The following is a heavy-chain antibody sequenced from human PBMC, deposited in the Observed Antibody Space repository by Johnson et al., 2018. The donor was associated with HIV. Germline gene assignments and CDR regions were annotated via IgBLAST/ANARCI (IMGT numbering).Heavy chain of an antibody. Sequence: VQLVESGGGVVRPGGSQRLSCVASGFTFDDYDMSWVRQTPGKGLEWVSVINWNGGSTDYADSVKGRFTISRDNAKNSLYLQMNSLGAEDTAVYYCARVTYYYDTQAFDFWGQGTMVTVSS. D-gene: IGHD3-22*01. J-gene: IGHJ3*01. CDR1: GFTFDDYD. CDR2: INWNGGST. CDR3: ARVTYYYDTQAFDF. V-gene: IGHV3-20*04.